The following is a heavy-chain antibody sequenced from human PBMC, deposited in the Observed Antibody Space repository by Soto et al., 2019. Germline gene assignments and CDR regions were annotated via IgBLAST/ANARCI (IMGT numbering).Heavy chain of an antibody. CDR1: GGTFSSYA. J-gene: IGHJ6*02. CDR3: ARDHSSSPDGMDV. V-gene: IGHV1-69*13. CDR2: IIPIFGTA. D-gene: IGHD6-13*01. Sequence: SVKVSCKASGGTFSSYAISWVRQAPRQGLEWMGGIIPIFGTANYAQKFQGRVTITADESTSTAYMELSSLRSEDTAVYYCARDHSSSPDGMDVWGQGTTVTVSS.